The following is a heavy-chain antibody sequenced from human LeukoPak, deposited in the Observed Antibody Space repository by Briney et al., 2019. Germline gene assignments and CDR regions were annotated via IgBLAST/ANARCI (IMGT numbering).Heavy chain of an antibody. D-gene: IGHD2-15*01. CDR1: GFTFSSYA. CDR3: AKNGGGQCYSHLDS. V-gene: IGHV3-23*01. Sequence: GGSLRLSCAASGFTFSSYAMSWVRQAPGKGLEWVSGTSGSGGSIYYAGSVKGRFTISRDNSKNTLYLQMNSLRVEDTAVYYCAKNGGGQCYSHLDSWGQGTLVTVSS. CDR2: TSGSGGSI. J-gene: IGHJ4*02.